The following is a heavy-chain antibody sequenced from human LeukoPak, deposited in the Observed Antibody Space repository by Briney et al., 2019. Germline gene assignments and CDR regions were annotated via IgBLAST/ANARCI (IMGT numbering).Heavy chain of an antibody. V-gene: IGHV1-2*02. CDR2: INPNSGDT. Sequence: ASVKVSCKSSGYTFTGYYMHWVRQAPGQGLEWMGWINPNSGDTKYAQNFQGRVTMTRDTSISTAYMELSRLRSDDTAVYYCATDRHTIAAAATLDYWGQGTLVIASS. D-gene: IGHD6-25*01. J-gene: IGHJ4*02. CDR1: GYTFTGYY. CDR3: ATDRHTIAAAATLDY.